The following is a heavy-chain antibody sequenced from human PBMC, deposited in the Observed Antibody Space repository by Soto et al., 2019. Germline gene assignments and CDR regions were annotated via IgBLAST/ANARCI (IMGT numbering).Heavy chain of an antibody. CDR3: ARIHWAQSSLYY. D-gene: IGHD6-19*01. Sequence: SETLSLTCAVSGGSIDSGAFSLSWIRQPPGEGLEWIGYVTHSGTAYSIPSLNGRLTLSVDSSQTQFSLKLTSVTAADSAFYYCARIHWAQSSLYYWGRGILVTVSS. J-gene: IGHJ4*02. V-gene: IGHV4-30-2*01. CDR1: GGSIDSGAFS. CDR2: VTHSGTA.